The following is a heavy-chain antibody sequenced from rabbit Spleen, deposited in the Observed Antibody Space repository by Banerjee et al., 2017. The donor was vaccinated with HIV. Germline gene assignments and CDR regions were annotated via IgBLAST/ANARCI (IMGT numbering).Heavy chain of an antibody. Sequence: QEQLVESGGGLVQPEGSLTLTCKASGFSFSDRDVMSWVRQAPGKGLQWIACINASTGKPVYATWASGRFTISRTSSTTVTLRMTSLTAADRATYFCARDLVGVIGWNFYLWGPGTLVTVS. CDR3: ARDLVGVIGWNFYL. CDR2: INASTGKP. CDR1: GFSFSDRDV. V-gene: IGHV1S45*01. D-gene: IGHD2-1*01. J-gene: IGHJ4*01.